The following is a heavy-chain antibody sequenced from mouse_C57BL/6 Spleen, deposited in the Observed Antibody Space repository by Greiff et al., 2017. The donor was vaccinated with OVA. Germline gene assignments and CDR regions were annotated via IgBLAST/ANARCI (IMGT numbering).Heavy chain of an antibody. CDR1: GFTFSSYT. CDR2: ISGGGGNT. V-gene: IGHV5-9*01. D-gene: IGHD2-5*01. J-gene: IGHJ4*01. Sequence: DVMLVESGGGLVKPGGSLKLSCAASGFTFSSYTMSWVRQTPEKRLEWVATISGGGGNTYYPDSVKGRFTISRDNAKNTLYLQMSSLRSEDTALYYCARRVYSNYDAMDYWGQGTSVTVSS. CDR3: ARRVYSNYDAMDY.